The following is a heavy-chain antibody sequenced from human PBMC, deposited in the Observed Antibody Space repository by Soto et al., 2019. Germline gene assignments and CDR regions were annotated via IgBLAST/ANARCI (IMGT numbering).Heavy chain of an antibody. D-gene: IGHD3-22*01. V-gene: IGHV4-34*12. Sequence: SETLSLTCEVSGGSFSRYYWSWIRQPPGKGLEWIGEVFDGVSTIYNPSLQSRVTISIETSKNQFSLELTSVTAADSAVYYCARPHYESNTFYSYFDSWGQGTLVTVSS. J-gene: IGHJ4*02. CDR3: ARPHYESNTFYSYFDS. CDR2: VFDGVST. CDR1: GGSFSRYY.